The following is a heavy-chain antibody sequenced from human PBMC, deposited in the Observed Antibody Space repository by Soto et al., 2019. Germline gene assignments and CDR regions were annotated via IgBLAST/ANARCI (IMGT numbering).Heavy chain of an antibody. Sequence: GGSLRLSCAASGFTFDDYAMHWVRQAPGKGLEWVSGISWNSGSIGYADSVKGRFTISRDNAKNSLYLQMNSLRADDTAVYYCARVRGSFHFDYWGQGSLVTVSS. CDR2: ISWNSGSI. J-gene: IGHJ4*02. V-gene: IGHV3-9*01. CDR1: GFTFDDYA. CDR3: ARVRGSFHFDY. D-gene: IGHD5-12*01.